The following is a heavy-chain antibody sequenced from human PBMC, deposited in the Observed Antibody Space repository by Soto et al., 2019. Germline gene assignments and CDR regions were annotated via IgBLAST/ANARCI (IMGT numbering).Heavy chain of an antibody. D-gene: IGHD5-18*01. J-gene: IGHJ4*02. V-gene: IGHV1-69*13. CDR2: IIPIFGSA. CDR3: GRIPRYSFPTSDPLDN. CDR1: GGTFNTYT. Sequence: SVKVSFKASGGTFNTYTFSSVRRAPGQGLEWMGSIIPIFGSANYAPRFQGRLPITADQSATTTYMELTSLTSEDTAFYYCGRIPRYSFPTSDPLDNWGQGTLVTVS.